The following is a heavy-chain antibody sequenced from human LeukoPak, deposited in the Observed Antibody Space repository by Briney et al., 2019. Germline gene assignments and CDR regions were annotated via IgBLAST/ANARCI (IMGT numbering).Heavy chain of an antibody. CDR2: INPQSGDT. Sequence: GASVKVSCKASGYNFIGYYMHWVRQAPGQGLEWMGWINPQSGDTNYVQKFQGRVTMTRDTSIKTVDMELSSLRSDDTAVYYCATGEKGTSWWDDLQHWGQGTLVTVSS. V-gene: IGHV1-2*02. D-gene: IGHD1-26*01. J-gene: IGHJ1*01. CDR1: GYNFIGYY. CDR3: ATGEKGTSWWDDLQH.